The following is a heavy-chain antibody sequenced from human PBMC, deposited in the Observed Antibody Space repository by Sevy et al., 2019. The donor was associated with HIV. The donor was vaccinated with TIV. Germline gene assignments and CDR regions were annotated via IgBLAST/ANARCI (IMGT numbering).Heavy chain of an antibody. J-gene: IGHJ6*03. Sequence: ASVKVSCKASGGTFSSYAISWVRQAPGQGLEWMGGIIHIFGTANYTQKFQGRVTITADKSTSTAYMELSSLRSEDTAVYYCARGVTKYNWNQQGYYYYMDVWGKGTTVTVSS. D-gene: IGHD1-20*01. CDR2: IIHIFGTA. CDR1: GGTFSSYA. V-gene: IGHV1-69*06. CDR3: ARGVTKYNWNQQGYYYYMDV.